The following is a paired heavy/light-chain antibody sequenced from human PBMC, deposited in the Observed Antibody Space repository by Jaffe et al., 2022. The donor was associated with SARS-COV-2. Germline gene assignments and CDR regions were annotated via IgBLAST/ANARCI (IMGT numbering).Light chain of an antibody. V-gene: IGLV1-44*01. CDR2: HDS. CDR1: NSNIGSNT. CDR3: AAWDDSLNGWV. J-gene: IGLJ3*02. Sequence: QSVLTQPPSASATPGQRVTISCSGTNSNIGSNTVNWYQQLPGTAPKLLVYHDSLRPSGVPDRFSGSKSGTSASLAISGLQSEDEADYYCAAWDDSLNGWVLGGGTKLAVL.
Heavy chain of an antibody. Sequence: EVQLVESGGGLVQPGGSLRLSCAASGFAFSSYAIHWVRQAPGKGLEWVSAISGSGDNTYYADSVKGRFTISRDNSKNTLYLQMHSLRAEDTAVYYCTFHGYNYGSYFDYWGQGTLVTASP. CDR3: TFHGYNYGSYFDY. D-gene: IGHD5-18*01. V-gene: IGHV3-23*04. CDR1: GFAFSSYA. CDR2: ISGSGDNT. J-gene: IGHJ4*02.